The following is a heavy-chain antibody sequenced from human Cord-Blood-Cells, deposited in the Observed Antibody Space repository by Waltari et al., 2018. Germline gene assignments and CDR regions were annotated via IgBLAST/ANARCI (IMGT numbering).Heavy chain of an antibody. CDR3: ARDAGYCSSTSCYDAFDI. CDR1: GGSISSYY. V-gene: IGHV4-4*07. Sequence: QVQLQESGPGLVKPSETLSLTCTVSGGSISSYYWSWIRQPAGKGLGWIGRIYTSGSTNYNPSLKSRVTMSVDTSKNQFSLKLSSVTAADTAVYYCARDAGYCSSTSCYDAFDIWGQGTMVTVSS. J-gene: IGHJ3*02. D-gene: IGHD2-2*01. CDR2: IYTSGST.